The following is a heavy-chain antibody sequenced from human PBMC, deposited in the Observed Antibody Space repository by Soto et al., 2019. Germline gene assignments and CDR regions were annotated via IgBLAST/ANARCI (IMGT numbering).Heavy chain of an antibody. J-gene: IGHJ5*02. Sequence: GASVKVSCKASGYTFTGYYMHWVRQAPGQGLEWMGWINPNSGGTNYAQKFQGRVTMTRDTSISTAYMELSRLRSDDTAVYYCARHHYDSSGYYLNNWFDPWGHGTLVTVSS. V-gene: IGHV1-2*02. CDR2: INPNSGGT. CDR3: ARHHYDSSGYYLNNWFDP. D-gene: IGHD3-22*01. CDR1: GYTFTGYY.